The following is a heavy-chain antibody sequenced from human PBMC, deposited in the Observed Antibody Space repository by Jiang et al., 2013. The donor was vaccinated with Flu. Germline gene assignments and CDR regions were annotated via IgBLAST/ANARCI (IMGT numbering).Heavy chain of an antibody. CDR3: ARHEDDILTGYTPSWYFDL. J-gene: IGHJ2*01. CDR1: GGSISSYY. D-gene: IGHD3-9*01. V-gene: IGHV4-59*08. CDR2: SITVGAP. Sequence: GLVKPSETLSLTLHWYSGGSISSYYWSWIRQPQGRDWSGLGISITVGAPTTTPPLKSRVTISVDTSKNQFSLKLSSVTAADTAVYYCARHEDDILTGYTPSWYFDLWGRGTLVTVSS.